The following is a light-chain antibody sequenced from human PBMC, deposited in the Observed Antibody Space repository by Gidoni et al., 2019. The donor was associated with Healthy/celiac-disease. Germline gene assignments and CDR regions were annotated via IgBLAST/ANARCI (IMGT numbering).Light chain of an antibody. CDR3: DHSIITPPLT. Sequence: DIQTTQSPSSLSASVGDRVTITCRASQSITSDINCDQQKPLKALKLLIYTASSLQSGVPSRFSGSGSGTDCTLTISGLRPVDFSTYYCDHSIITPPLTFGGXTRVKIK. V-gene: IGKV1-39*01. J-gene: IGKJ4*01. CDR2: TAS. CDR1: QSITSD.